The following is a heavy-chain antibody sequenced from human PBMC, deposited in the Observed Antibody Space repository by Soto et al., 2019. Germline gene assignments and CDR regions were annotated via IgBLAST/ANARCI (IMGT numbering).Heavy chain of an antibody. CDR2: MNPGSGDT. J-gene: IGHJ5*02. CDR1: GYSFTNND. V-gene: IGHV1-8*01. D-gene: IGHD3-16*01. CDR3: ARMATFCSLNWFDP. Sequence: AAVKCSFKASGYSFTNNDVSWVRQATGQGLEWMGWMNPGSGDTGYAQKFHGRVTMNRHISIATAYMELSSLRSDDTAIYYCARMATFCSLNWFDPWGHETLVTAPQ.